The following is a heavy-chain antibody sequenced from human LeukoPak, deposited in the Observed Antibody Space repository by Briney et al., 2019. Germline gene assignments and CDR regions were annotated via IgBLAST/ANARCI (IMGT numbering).Heavy chain of an antibody. Sequence: ASVKVSCKASGYTFTSYDINWVRQATGQGLEWMGWMNPNSGNTGYAQKFQGRVTMTRDTSTSTVYMELSSLRSEDTAVYYCARGGRGRYYYGMDVWGQGTTVTVSS. CDR1: GYTFTSYD. J-gene: IGHJ6*02. CDR2: MNPNSGNT. CDR3: ARGGRGRYYYGMDV. V-gene: IGHV1-8*01.